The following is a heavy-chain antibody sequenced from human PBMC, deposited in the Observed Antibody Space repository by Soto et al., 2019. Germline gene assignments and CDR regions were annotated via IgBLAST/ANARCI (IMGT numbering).Heavy chain of an antibody. V-gene: IGHV3-30*18. CDR3: AKDTYGDYVFDY. CDR2: ISYDGSNK. CDR1: GFTFSSYG. J-gene: IGHJ4*02. D-gene: IGHD4-17*01. Sequence: QVQLVESGGGVVQPGRSLRLSCAASGFTFSSYGMHWVRQAPGKGLEWVAVISYDGSNKYYADSVKGRFTISRDNSTNTLYRQMNSLRAEDTAVYYWAKDTYGDYVFDYWGQGTLVTVSS.